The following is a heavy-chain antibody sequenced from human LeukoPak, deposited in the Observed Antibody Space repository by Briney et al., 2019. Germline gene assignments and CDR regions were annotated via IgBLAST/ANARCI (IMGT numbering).Heavy chain of an antibody. D-gene: IGHD1-26*01. CDR1: GGSISSGDYY. CDR3: ASIIVGVTPQH. Sequence: SETLSLTCTVSGGSISSGDYYWSWIRQPPGKGLEWIGSIYYSGSTYYNPSLKSRVTISVDTSKNQFSLKLSSVTAADTAVYYCASIIVGVTPQHWGQGTLVTVSS. J-gene: IGHJ1*01. V-gene: IGHV4-39*01. CDR2: IYYSGST.